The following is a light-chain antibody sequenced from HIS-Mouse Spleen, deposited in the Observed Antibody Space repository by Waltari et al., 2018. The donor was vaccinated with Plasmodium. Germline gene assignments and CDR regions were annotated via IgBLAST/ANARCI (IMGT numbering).Light chain of an antibody. Sequence: DIQMTQSPSTLSASVGDRVTITCRASQSISSRLAWYQQKPGKAHNLLIYKASSLESGVPSRFSGSGSGTEFTLTISSLQPDDFATYYCQQYNSYSWTFGQGTKVEIK. V-gene: IGKV1-5*03. CDR3: QQYNSYSWT. CDR2: KAS. CDR1: QSISSR. J-gene: IGKJ1*01.